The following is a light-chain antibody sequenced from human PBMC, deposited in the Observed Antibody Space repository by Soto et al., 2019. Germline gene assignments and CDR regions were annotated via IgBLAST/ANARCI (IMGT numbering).Light chain of an antibody. CDR1: SSDVGDYNY. J-gene: IGLJ2*01. Sequence: QSALTQPPSASGTPGQSVTIHCTGTSSDVGDYNYVSWYQQHPGKAPQLVIYEVSRRPSGVPDRFSGSKSGNTASLTVSGLQAEDEADYYCSSNAGSNNLVFGGGTKLTVL. V-gene: IGLV2-8*01. CDR3: SSNAGSNNLV. CDR2: EVS.